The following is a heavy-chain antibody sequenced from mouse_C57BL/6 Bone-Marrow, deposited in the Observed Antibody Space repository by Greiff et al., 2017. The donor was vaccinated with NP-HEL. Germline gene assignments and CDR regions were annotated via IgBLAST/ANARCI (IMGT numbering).Heavy chain of an antibody. CDR3: ARHGYYLYAMDY. Sequence: DVQLVESGGGLVQPGGSLKLSCAASGFTFSDYYMYWVRQTPEKRLEWVAYISNGGGSTFYPDTVKGRFTISRDNAKNTLYLQMSRLKSEDTAMYYCARHGYYLYAMDYWGQGTSVTVSS. CDR2: ISNGGGST. V-gene: IGHV5-12*01. CDR1: GFTFSDYY. D-gene: IGHD2-3*01. J-gene: IGHJ4*01.